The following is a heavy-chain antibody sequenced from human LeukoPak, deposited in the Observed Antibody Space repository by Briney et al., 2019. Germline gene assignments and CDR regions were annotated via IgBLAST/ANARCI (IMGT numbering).Heavy chain of an antibody. V-gene: IGHV3-7*01. J-gene: IGHJ4*02. CDR3: ARDLANRGVSDY. CDR2: IKQDGSEK. CDR1: GFTFSSYG. D-gene: IGHD3-10*01. Sequence: GGSLRLSCAASGFTFSSYGMHWVRQAPGKGLEWVANIKQDGSEKFYVDSVKGRFTISRDNAKNSLYLQMNSLRGEDTAVYYCARDLANRGVSDYWGQGTLVTVSS.